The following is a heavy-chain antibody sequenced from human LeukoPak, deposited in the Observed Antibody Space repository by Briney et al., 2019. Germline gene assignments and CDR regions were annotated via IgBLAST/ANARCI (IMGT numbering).Heavy chain of an antibody. D-gene: IGHD3-9*01. CDR3: ARDKGYFDWLLARYYYYGMDV. CDR2: IYHNGST. J-gene: IGHJ6*04. CDR1: GYSISSGYY. Sequence: SETLSLTCAVSGYSISSGYYWGWIRQPPGKGLEWIGSIYHNGSTYYNPSLKSRVTISVDTSKNQFSLKLSSVTAADTAVYYCARDKGYFDWLLARYYYYGMDVWGKGTTVTVSS. V-gene: IGHV4-38-2*02.